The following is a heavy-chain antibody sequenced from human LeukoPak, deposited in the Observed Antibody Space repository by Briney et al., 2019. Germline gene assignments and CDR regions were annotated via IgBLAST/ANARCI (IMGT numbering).Heavy chain of an antibody. CDR2: ISSGSRTI. CDR3: VRESIRGTRDFDY. CDR1: GFSFSGYS. V-gene: IGHV3-48*04. J-gene: IGHJ4*02. Sequence: GSLRLSCAASGFSFSGYSMNWVRHAPGKGLDWVSYISSGSRTIFYAESVKGRFTISRDNAKNLLYLEMNSLRAEDTAVYYCVRESIRGTRDFDYWGQGTLVTVSS. D-gene: IGHD2-21*01.